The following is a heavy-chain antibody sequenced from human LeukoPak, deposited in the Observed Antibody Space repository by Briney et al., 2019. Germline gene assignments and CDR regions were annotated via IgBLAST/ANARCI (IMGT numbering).Heavy chain of an antibody. D-gene: IGHD4-11*01. J-gene: IGHJ4*02. CDR2: MSGSGGTT. CDR1: GFTYTNHA. V-gene: IGHV3-23*01. Sequence: GGSLRLSCTASGFTYTNHAMNWVRQAPGKGLEWVSGMSGSGGTTYLADSVKGRFTISRDNSKKTLYLYMDSLRVEDTAVYYCAKGGYSDFKVVYWGQGPLVTVFS. CDR3: AKGGYSDFKVVY.